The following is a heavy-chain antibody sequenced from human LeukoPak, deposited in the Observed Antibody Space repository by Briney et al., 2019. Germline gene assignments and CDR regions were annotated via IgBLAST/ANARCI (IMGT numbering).Heavy chain of an antibody. D-gene: IGHD5-18*01. V-gene: IGHV3-23*01. CDR3: AKVRPPGYSYVDY. CDR1: GFTFSSYH. Sequence: GGSLRLSCAASGFTFSSYHMTWVRQTPGKGLEWVSAISGSGGSTYYADSVKGRFTISRDNSKNTLYLQMNSLRAEDTAVYYCAKVRPPGYSYVDYWGQGTLVTVSS. CDR2: ISGSGGST. J-gene: IGHJ4*02.